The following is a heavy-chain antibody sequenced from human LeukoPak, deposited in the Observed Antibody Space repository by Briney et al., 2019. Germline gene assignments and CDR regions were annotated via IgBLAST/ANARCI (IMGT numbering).Heavy chain of an antibody. Sequence: SETLSLTCTVSGGSISSYYWSWIRQPPGKGLEWIGYIYYSGSTNYNPSLKIRVTISVDTSKNQFSLKLSSVTAADTAVYYCARSTPPYYYDSSGYKTHLDYWGQGTLVTVSS. V-gene: IGHV4-59*12. D-gene: IGHD3-22*01. CDR2: IYYSGST. J-gene: IGHJ4*02. CDR3: ARSTPPYYYDSSGYKTHLDY. CDR1: GGSISSYY.